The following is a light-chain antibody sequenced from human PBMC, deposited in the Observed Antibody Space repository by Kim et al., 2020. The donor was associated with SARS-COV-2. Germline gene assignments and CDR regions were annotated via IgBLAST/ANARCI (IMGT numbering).Light chain of an antibody. CDR1: QSVSSSY. J-gene: IGKJ1*01. V-gene: IGKV3-20*01. CDR3: QQYGNSPHT. Sequence: SPGERATLSCRARQSVSSSYLAWYQQKPGQAPRLLIYGASSRATGVPDRFSGSGSGTDFTLTITRLEPEDVAVYYCQQYGNSPHTFGQGTKVDIK. CDR2: GAS.